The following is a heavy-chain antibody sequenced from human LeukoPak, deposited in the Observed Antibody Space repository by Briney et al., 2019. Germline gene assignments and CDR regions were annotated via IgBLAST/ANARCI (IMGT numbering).Heavy chain of an antibody. Sequence: GASVKVSCKASGYTFTSYGISWVRQAPGQGLEWMGWISAYNGNTNYAQKLQGRVTMTTDTSTSTAYMELRSLRSDDTAVYYCARGRKPDCGDSESFDYWGQGTLVTVSS. J-gene: IGHJ4*02. CDR1: GYTFTSYG. V-gene: IGHV1-18*01. CDR2: ISAYNGNT. D-gene: IGHD4-17*01. CDR3: ARGRKPDCGDSESFDY.